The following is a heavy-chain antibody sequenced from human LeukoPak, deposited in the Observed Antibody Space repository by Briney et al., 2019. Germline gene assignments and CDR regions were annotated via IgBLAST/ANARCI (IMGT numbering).Heavy chain of an antibody. J-gene: IGHJ4*02. CDR1: GGSISSGDYY. D-gene: IGHD3-3*01. CDR3: ARGGTRITIVGVVINDFDY. CDR2: IYHSGNT. V-gene: IGHV4-30-4*08. Sequence: PSETLSLTCTVSGGSISSGDYYWSWIRQPPGKGLEWIGYIYHSGNTYYDPSLKSRLTISVDTPRNQFSLKLRSVTAADTAVYYCARGGTRITIVGVVINDFDYWGQGTLVTVSS.